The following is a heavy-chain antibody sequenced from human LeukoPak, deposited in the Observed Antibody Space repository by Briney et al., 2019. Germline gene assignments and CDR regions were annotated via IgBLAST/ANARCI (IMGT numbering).Heavy chain of an antibody. J-gene: IGHJ4*02. CDR2: IYYSGST. Sequence: PSQTLSLTCTVSGGSISSGDYYWSWIRQPPGKGLEWIGYIYYSGSTYYNPSPKSRVTISVDTSKNQFSLKLSSVTAADTAVYYCARVSYYYDSSGYYWGQGTLVTVSS. CDR3: ARVSYYYDSSGYY. V-gene: IGHV4-30-4*01. CDR1: GGSISSGDYY. D-gene: IGHD3-22*01.